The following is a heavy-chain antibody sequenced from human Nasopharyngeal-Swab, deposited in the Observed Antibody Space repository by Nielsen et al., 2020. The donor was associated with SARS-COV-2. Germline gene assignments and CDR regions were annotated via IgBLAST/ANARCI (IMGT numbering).Heavy chain of an antibody. Sequence: GESLKISCAASGFTFSSYAMSWFRQAPGKGLEWVSAISGGGANTYYADSVKGRFTISRDNSQNTLYLQMNSLRAEDTAVYHCAKGDYSDYFFDYWGQGTLVTVSS. CDR2: ISGGGANT. V-gene: IGHV3-23*01. CDR1: GFTFSSYA. J-gene: IGHJ4*02. D-gene: IGHD4-11*01. CDR3: AKGDYSDYFFDY.